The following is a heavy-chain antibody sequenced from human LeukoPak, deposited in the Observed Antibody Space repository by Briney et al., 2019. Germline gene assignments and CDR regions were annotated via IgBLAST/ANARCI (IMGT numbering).Heavy chain of an antibody. D-gene: IGHD7-27*01. CDR3: ARDPGNRGSTDWYFDL. J-gene: IGHJ2*01. CDR2: IDPKSGGT. Sequence: GASVKVSCKASGYTFTGYYIHWVRQAPGQGPEWMGWIDPKSGGTNNAQKFQGRVTMTRDTSISTAYMELSSLRSDDTAVYHCARDPGNRGSTDWYFDLWGRGTLVTVSS. CDR1: GYTFTGYY. V-gene: IGHV1-2*02.